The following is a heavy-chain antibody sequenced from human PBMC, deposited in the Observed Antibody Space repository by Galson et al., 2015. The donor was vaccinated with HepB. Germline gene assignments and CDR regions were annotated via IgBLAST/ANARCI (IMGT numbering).Heavy chain of an antibody. V-gene: IGHV3-33*01. CDR3: ARDLWQGGPQNY. D-gene: IGHD2-21*01. J-gene: IGHJ4*02. CDR2: IWHDGSNK. Sequence: SLRLSCAASGFTFSDYGMHWVRQAPGKGLEWVAFIWHDGSNKYYADSVKGRFTFSRDNSKNTLYLQMNSLRADDTAVYYCARDLWQGGPQNYWGQGTLVTVSS. CDR1: GFTFSDYG.